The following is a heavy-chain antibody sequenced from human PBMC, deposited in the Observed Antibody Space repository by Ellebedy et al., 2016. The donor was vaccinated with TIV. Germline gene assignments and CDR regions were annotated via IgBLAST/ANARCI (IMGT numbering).Heavy chain of an antibody. CDR2: INDDGTTT. Sequence: PGGSLRLSCSASGFPFSTYWMHRVRQGPGKGLVWVSRINDDGTTTNYADSVKGRFTISRDNSKSTLYLQMNSLTTEDTAVYYCARGPSGYSNYWGQGILVTVSS. D-gene: IGHD6-13*01. V-gene: IGHV3-74*01. CDR1: GFPFSTYW. CDR3: ARGPSGYSNY. J-gene: IGHJ4*02.